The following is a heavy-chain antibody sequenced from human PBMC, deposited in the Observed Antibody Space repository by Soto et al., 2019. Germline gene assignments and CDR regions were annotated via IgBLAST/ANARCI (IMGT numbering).Heavy chain of an antibody. Sequence: QVQLVQSGAEVKKPGASVKVSCKASGYTFTSYGISWVRQAPGQGLEWMGWISGYNGNTNYAQKLQGRVTMTTDTSTSTAYMELRSPRSDDTAVYYCASSYDYVWGSYRHLDYWGQGTLVTVSS. J-gene: IGHJ4*02. CDR3: ASSYDYVWGSYRHLDY. CDR1: GYTFTSYG. CDR2: ISGYNGNT. D-gene: IGHD3-16*02. V-gene: IGHV1-18*01.